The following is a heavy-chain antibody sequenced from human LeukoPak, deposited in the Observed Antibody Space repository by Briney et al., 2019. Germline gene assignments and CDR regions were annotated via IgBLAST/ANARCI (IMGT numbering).Heavy chain of an antibody. D-gene: IGHD4-23*01. CDR1: GFTFISYA. CDR2: ISGSGGST. V-gene: IGHV3-23*01. J-gene: IGHJ4*02. Sequence: HTGGSLRLSCAASGFTFISYAMSWVRQAPGKGLEWVSAISGSGGSTYYADSVKGRFTISRDNSKNTLYLQMNSLRAEDTAVYYCAKDLVLRLRGLIDYWGQGTLVTVSS. CDR3: AKDLVLRLRGLIDY.